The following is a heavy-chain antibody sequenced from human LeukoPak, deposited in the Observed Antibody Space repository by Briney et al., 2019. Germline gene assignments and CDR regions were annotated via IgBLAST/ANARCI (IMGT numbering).Heavy chain of an antibody. CDR1: GFTFGDYA. CDR2: ISWNSGSI. Sequence: GRSLRFSCAASGFTFGDYAMHWVRQAPGKGLEWVSGISWNSGSIGYADSVKGRFTISRDNAKNSLYLQMNSLRAEDTALYYCARFSSSSSVFDYWGQGTLVTVSS. D-gene: IGHD6-6*01. J-gene: IGHJ4*02. V-gene: IGHV3-9*01. CDR3: ARFSSSSSVFDY.